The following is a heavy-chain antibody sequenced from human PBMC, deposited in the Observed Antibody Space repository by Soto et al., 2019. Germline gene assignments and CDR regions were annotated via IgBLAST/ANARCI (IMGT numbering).Heavy chain of an antibody. CDR2: TSYDGRNM. CDR3: ARRGIVGTTPYLDY. D-gene: IGHD1-26*01. V-gene: IGHV3-30*04. CDR1: GFTFTNYA. J-gene: IGHJ4*02. Sequence: QVQLVESGGGVVQPGRSLRLSCAASGFTFTNYAMHWVRQAPGKGPEWVAVTSYDGRNMYYADSVKGRFTISRDNSRNTLYRQMNSLRPEDTAVYYCARRGIVGTTPYLDYWGQGTLVTVSS.